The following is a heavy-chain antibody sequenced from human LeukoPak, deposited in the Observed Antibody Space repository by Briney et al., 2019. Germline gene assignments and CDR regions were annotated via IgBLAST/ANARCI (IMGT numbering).Heavy chain of an antibody. CDR1: GFTFDDYG. J-gene: IGHJ4*02. D-gene: IGHD1-26*01. CDR2: ISGGGGER. CDR3: AKGRTLVGGSTRSYDY. V-gene: IGHV3-23*01. Sequence: PGGSLRLSCAASGFTFDDYGMSWVRQAPGKGLEWVSVISGGGGERFYADSVKGRFTISRDNSKNALYLQMNSLRVEDTAVYYCAKGRTLVGGSTRSYDYWGQGTLVTVSS.